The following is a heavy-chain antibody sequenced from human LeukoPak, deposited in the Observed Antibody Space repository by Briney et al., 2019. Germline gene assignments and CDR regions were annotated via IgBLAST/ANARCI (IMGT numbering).Heavy chain of an antibody. CDR1: GFTFSSYS. D-gene: IGHD5-18*01. J-gene: IGHJ4*02. CDR3: ARDLVAVRGYSYGPFDY. Sequence: PGGSLRLSCAASGFTFSSYSMNWVRQAPGKGLEWVSSISSSSSYIYYADSVKGRFTISRDNAKNSLYLQMNSLRAEDTAVYYCARDLVAVRGYSYGPFDYWGQGTLVTVSS. CDR2: ISSSSSYI. V-gene: IGHV3-21*01.